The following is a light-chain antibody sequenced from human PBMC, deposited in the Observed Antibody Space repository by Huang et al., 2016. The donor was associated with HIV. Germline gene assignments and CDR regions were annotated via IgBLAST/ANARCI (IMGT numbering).Light chain of an antibody. J-gene: IGKJ2*01. CDR1: QSVSNSY. CDR2: GAS. CDR3: QQYDT. Sequence: EIALTQSPGTLSLSPGERATLSCRASQSVSNSYLAWYQQKPGQTPRLLIYGASSRTTGIPDRFSGSGSGTDFTLTISRLEPEDFAVYYCQQYDTFGQGTKLEIK. V-gene: IGKV3-20*01.